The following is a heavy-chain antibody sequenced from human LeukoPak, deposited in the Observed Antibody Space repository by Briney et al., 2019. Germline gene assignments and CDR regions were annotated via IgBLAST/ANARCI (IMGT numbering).Heavy chain of an antibody. V-gene: IGHV1-69*05. CDR1: EGTFSSYA. D-gene: IGHD3-16*01. J-gene: IGHJ3*02. CDR3: ARDLKGGAFDI. Sequence: SVKVSCKASEGTFSSYAISWVRQAPGQGLEWMGGIAPSFGTANYAPKFQGRVTITTDESTSTAYMELSSLRSEDTAVYYCARDLKGGAFDIWGQGTMVTVSS. CDR2: IAPSFGTA.